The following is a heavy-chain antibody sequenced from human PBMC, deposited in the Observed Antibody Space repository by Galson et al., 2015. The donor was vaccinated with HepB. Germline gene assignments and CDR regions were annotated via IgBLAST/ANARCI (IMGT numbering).Heavy chain of an antibody. V-gene: IGHV1-18*01. Sequence: SVKVSCKASGSTFTSYGISWVRQAPGQGLEWMGWISAYNGNTNYAQKLQGRVTMTTDTSTSTAYMELRSLRSDDTAVYYCARGLRGDPYGSGSYYNHNWFDPWGQGTLVTVSS. CDR1: GSTFTSYG. CDR2: ISAYNGNT. CDR3: ARGLRGDPYGSGSYYNHNWFDP. D-gene: IGHD3-10*01. J-gene: IGHJ5*02.